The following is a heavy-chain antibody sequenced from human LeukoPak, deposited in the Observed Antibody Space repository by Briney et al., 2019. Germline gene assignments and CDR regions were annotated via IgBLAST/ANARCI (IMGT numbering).Heavy chain of an antibody. CDR3: ARDSAYAFDI. Sequence: GGSLRLSCAASGFTINTYSMNWVRQAPGKGLEWISYIAGSSVIFYADSVKGRFTISRDNAKNSLYLQMSSLRDEDTAVYYCARDSAYAFDIWGQGTMVTVSS. V-gene: IGHV3-48*02. J-gene: IGHJ3*02. D-gene: IGHD2-2*01. CDR1: GFTINTYS. CDR2: IAGSSVI.